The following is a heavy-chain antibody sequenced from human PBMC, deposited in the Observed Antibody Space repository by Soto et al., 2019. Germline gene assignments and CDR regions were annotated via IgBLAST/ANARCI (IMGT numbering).Heavy chain of an antibody. V-gene: IGHV4-34*01. D-gene: IGHD6-19*01. CDR3: ARGYGSQFDY. J-gene: IGHJ4*02. Sequence: PSETLSLTCAVYGGSFSGYYWSWIRQPPGKGLEWIGEINHSGSTNYNPSLKSRVTISVDTSKNQFSLKLSSVTAADTAVYYCARGYGSQFDYWGQGTLVTVSS. CDR1: GGSFSGYY. CDR2: INHSGST.